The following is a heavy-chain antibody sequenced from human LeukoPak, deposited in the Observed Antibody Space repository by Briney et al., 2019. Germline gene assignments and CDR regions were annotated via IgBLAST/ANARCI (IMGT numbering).Heavy chain of an antibody. V-gene: IGHV3-30*03. Sequence: GGSLRLSCAASGFTFSSYSMNWVRQAPGKGLEWVAIISYDGSKRYYADSVKGRFTISRDNAKNSLYLQMNSLRAEDTAVYYCARVEDIVVVPAASFDYWGQGTLVTVSS. J-gene: IGHJ4*02. CDR3: ARVEDIVVVPAASFDY. CDR1: GFTFSSYS. D-gene: IGHD2-2*01. CDR2: ISYDGSKR.